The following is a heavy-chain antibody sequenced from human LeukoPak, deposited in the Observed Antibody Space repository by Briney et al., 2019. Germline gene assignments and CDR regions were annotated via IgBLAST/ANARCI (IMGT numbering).Heavy chain of an antibody. V-gene: IGHV3-30*02. D-gene: IGHD1-26*01. CDR3: AKLVGATNLDY. Sequence: GGSLRLSCAASGFTFSSYAMSWVRQAPGKGLEWVAFIRYDGSNKYYADSVKGRFTISRDNSKNTLYLQMNSLGAEDTAVYYCAKLVGATNLDYWGQGTLVTVSS. CDR1: GFTFSSYA. J-gene: IGHJ4*02. CDR2: IRYDGSNK.